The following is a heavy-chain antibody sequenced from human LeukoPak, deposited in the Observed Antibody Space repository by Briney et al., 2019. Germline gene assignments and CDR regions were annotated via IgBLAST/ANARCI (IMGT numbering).Heavy chain of an antibody. CDR2: ISGDGGST. Sequence: GGSLRLSCAASGFTFDDYAMHWVRQAPGKGLEWVSLISGDGGSTYYADSVKGRFTISRDNSKNSLYLQMNRLRTEDTALYYCAKDPYGSGSYYDYYYGMDVWGQGTTVTVSS. D-gene: IGHD3-10*01. V-gene: IGHV3-43*02. CDR3: AKDPYGSGSYYDYYYGMDV. CDR1: GFTFDDYA. J-gene: IGHJ6*02.